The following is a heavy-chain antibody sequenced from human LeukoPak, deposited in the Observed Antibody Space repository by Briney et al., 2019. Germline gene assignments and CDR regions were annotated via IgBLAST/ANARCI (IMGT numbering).Heavy chain of an antibody. D-gene: IGHD3-3*01. CDR1: GGSISSSSYY. J-gene: IGHJ5*02. V-gene: IGHV4-39*01. Sequence: SETLSLTCTVSGGSISSSSYYWGWIRQPPGKGLEWIGSIYYSGSTYYNPSLKSRVTISVDTSKNQFSLKLSSVTAADTAVYYCARSQFWSGPRTGGFDPWGQGTLVTVSS. CDR3: ARSQFWSGPRTGGFDP. CDR2: IYYSGST.